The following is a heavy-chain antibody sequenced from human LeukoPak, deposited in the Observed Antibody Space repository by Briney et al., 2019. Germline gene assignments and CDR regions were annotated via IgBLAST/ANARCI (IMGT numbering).Heavy chain of an antibody. V-gene: IGHV3-48*01. Sequence: PGGPLRLSCAASGFTFSSYSMNWVRQAPGKGLEWVSYISSSSSTIYYADSVKGRFTISRDNAKNSLYLQMNSLRAEDTAVYYCARFQSSRFLNYFDYWGQGTLVTVSS. CDR3: ARFQSSRFLNYFDY. CDR1: GFTFSSYS. D-gene: IGHD6-13*01. J-gene: IGHJ4*02. CDR2: ISSSSSTI.